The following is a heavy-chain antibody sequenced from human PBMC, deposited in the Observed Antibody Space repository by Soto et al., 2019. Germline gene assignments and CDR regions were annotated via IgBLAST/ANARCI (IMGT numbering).Heavy chain of an antibody. CDR2: ISYDGSNK. CDR3: ARHPERIAQIGWFDP. D-gene: IGHD6-13*01. J-gene: IGHJ5*02. CDR1: GFTFNDAW. V-gene: IGHV3-30-3*01. Sequence: GGSLRLSCAGSGFTFNDAWMNWVRQAPGKGLEWVAVISYDGSNKYYADSVKGRFTISRDNAKNSLYLQMNSLRAEDTALYYCARHPERIAQIGWFDPWGQGTLVTVSS.